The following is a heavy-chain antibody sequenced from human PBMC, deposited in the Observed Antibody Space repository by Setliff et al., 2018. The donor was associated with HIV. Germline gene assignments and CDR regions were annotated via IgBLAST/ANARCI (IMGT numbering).Heavy chain of an antibody. D-gene: IGHD2-15*01. J-gene: IGHJ4*02. CDR2: ISSSGTTI. Sequence: GGSLRLSCAASGFTFSNYRMNWVRQAPGKGLEWLSYISSSGTTIAYADSVKGRFTISRDNAKNSLYLQMSSLRTEDTATYYCARDGLEGDMASRQRTYAFGYWGQGTLVTVSS. CDR1: GFTFSNYR. V-gene: IGHV3-48*01. CDR3: ARDGLEGDMASRQRTYAFGY.